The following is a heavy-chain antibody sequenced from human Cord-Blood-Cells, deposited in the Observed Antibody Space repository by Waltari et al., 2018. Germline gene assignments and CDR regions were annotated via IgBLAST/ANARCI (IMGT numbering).Heavy chain of an antibody. CDR2: IYYSGRT. J-gene: IGHJ4*02. Sequence: QVQLQESGPGLVKPSETLSLPCTVSGGSISSHYWSWIRQPPGKGLEWIGYIYYSGRTNYNPSLKSRVTISVDTSKNQFSLKLSSVTAADTAVYYCARLELGWSYFDYWGQGTLVTVSS. D-gene: IGHD1-7*01. CDR1: GGSISSHY. CDR3: ARLELGWSYFDY. V-gene: IGHV4-59*11.